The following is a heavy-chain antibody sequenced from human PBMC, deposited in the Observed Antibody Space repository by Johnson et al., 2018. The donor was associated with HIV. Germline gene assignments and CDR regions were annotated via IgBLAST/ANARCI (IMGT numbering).Heavy chain of an antibody. CDR2: ISYDGNNK. Sequence: QVQLVESGGGVVQPGRSLRLSCAASGFTFSSYAIHWVRQAPGKGLEWVAVISYDGNNKYYADSVKGRFTISRDNSNNTLYLQMNSLRVEDTAVYLCARGRISMKVVDLRGGGFDIWGQGTKVTVSS. D-gene: IGHD3-22*01. J-gene: IGHJ3*02. V-gene: IGHV3-30*04. CDR1: GFTFSSYA. CDR3: ARGRISMKVVDLRGGGFDI.